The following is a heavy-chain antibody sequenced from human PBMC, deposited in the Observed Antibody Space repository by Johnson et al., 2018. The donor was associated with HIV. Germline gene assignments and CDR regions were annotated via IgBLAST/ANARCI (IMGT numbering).Heavy chain of an antibody. V-gene: IGHV3-30*18. Sequence: QVQLVESGGGVVPPGRSLRLSCAASGFTFSSYGMHWVRQAPGKGLEWVAVISYDGSNKNYADSVKGRFTISRDNSKNTLYLQMNSQRGEDTAVYYCAKGDSSSWLSAFDIWGQGTMVTVSS. CDR2: ISYDGSNK. CDR1: GFTFSSYG. J-gene: IGHJ3*02. D-gene: IGHD6-13*01. CDR3: AKGDSSSWLSAFDI.